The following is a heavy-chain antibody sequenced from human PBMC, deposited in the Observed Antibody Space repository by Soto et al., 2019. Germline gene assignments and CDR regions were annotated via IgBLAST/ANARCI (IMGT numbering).Heavy chain of an antibody. CDR2: VYYSGTT. Sequence: SETLSLTCTVSGGSISIRDYYWGWIRQPPGKGLEWIGSVYYSGTTYYNPSLKSQVTISVDTSKNQFSLKVSSVTAADTAVYYCARESRYNWFDPWGQGTLVTVSS. CDR3: ARESRYNWFDP. V-gene: IGHV4-39*02. CDR1: GGSISIRDYY. J-gene: IGHJ5*02.